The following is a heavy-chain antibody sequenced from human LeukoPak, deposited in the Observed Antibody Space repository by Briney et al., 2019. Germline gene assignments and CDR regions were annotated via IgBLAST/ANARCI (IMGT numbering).Heavy chain of an antibody. CDR2: INPRDGET. V-gene: IGHV1-2*06. CDR1: GYNVVGYY. J-gene: IGHJ4*02. D-gene: IGHD4-17*01. CDR3: ARDLVPMTTVTTDY. Sequence: ASVRVSCKASGYNVVGYYIHWVRQAPGQGLEWMGRINPRDGETSFAQKFQGRVTMTRDTSISTAYMELSRLRSDDTAVYYCARDLVPMTTVTTDYWCQGTLVTVSS.